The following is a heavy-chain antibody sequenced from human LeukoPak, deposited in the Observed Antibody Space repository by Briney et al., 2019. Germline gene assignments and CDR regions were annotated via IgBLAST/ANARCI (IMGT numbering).Heavy chain of an antibody. V-gene: IGHV4-30-4*08. CDR1: GGSISSGDYY. J-gene: IGHJ3*02. Sequence: SQTLSLTCTVSGGSISSGDYYWSWIRQPPGKGLEWIGYIYYSGSTYYNPSLKSRVTISVDTSKNQFSLKLSSVTAADTAVYYCARARLRYFDWLSFGRAFDNWGQGTMVTVSS. CDR2: IYYSGST. D-gene: IGHD3-9*01. CDR3: ARARLRYFDWLSFGRAFDN.